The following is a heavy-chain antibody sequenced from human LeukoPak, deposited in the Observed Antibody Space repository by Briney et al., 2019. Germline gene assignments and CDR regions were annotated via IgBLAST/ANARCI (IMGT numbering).Heavy chain of an antibody. Sequence: ASVKVSCKASGYTFTSYGISWVRQAPGQGLEWMGWISAYNGNTNYAQKLQGRVTMTTDTSTSTAYMELSRLRSDDTAVYYCARVSYGDYYFDYWGQGTLVTVSS. CDR3: ARVSYGDYYFDY. D-gene: IGHD4-17*01. CDR1: GYTFTSYG. V-gene: IGHV1-18*01. CDR2: ISAYNGNT. J-gene: IGHJ4*02.